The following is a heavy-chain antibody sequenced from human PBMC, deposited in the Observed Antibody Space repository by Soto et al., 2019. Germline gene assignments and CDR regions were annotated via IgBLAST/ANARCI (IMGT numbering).Heavy chain of an antibody. V-gene: IGHV5-51*01. Sequence: GESLKISCKGSGYSLTSYWIGWVRQMPGKGLEWMGIIYPGDSDTRYSPSFQGQVTISADKSISTAYLQWSSLKASDTAMYYCAAAPYYDFWSGRPRWFDPWGQGTLVTVSS. J-gene: IGHJ5*02. CDR3: AAAPYYDFWSGRPRWFDP. D-gene: IGHD3-3*01. CDR2: IYPGDSDT. CDR1: GYSLTSYW.